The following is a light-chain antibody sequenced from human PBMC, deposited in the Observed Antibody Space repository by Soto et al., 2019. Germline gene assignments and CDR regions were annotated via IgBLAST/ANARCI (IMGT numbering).Light chain of an antibody. CDR1: SSDVGNYNY. CDR3: TSPTPGSLYV. CDR2: MVS. Sequence: QCALTQPASVSGSPGQSITISCTGTSSDVGNYNYVSWYQQYPGRVPKLLIYMVSNRASGVSNRFSGSKSDNTASLTISGLQAEDEADYFCTSPTPGSLYVFGTGTKVTVL. J-gene: IGLJ1*01. V-gene: IGLV2-14*01.